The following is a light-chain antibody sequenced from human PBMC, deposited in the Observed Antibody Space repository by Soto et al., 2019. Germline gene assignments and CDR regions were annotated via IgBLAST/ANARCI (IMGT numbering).Light chain of an antibody. CDR1: QSLNTR. Sequence: DIQLTQSPSTLSATVGDRVTLTCRASQSLNTRLAWYQQRPGKAPKLLIYDASTLESGVPSRFSGGGSGTEFTLTINNLQPDDLATYICQQYKSYSTFGRGTKVE. J-gene: IGKJ1*01. CDR2: DAS. V-gene: IGKV1-5*01. CDR3: QQYKSYST.